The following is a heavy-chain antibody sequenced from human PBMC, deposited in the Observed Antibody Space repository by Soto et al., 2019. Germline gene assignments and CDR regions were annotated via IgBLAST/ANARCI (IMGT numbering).Heavy chain of an antibody. CDR2: ISAYNGNT. D-gene: IGHD3-22*01. J-gene: IGHJ4*02. V-gene: IGHV1-18*01. CDR1: GYTFTSYG. CDR3: ARDRKNYYDSSGYYQPPGY. Sequence: ASVKVSCKASGYTFTSYGISWVRQAPGQGLVWMGWISAYNGNTNYAQKLQGRVTMTTDTSTSTAYMELRSLRSDDTAVYYCARDRKNYYDSSGYYQPPGYWGQGTLVTVSS.